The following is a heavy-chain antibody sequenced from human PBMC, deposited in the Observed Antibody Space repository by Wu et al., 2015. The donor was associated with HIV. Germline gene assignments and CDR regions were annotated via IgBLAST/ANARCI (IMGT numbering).Heavy chain of an antibody. CDR3: ARGRSGASWSSWRCFDS. Sequence: QVQLVQSGAEVKKPGASVKVSCKASGYTFSTYDVNWVRQATGQGLEWMGWMNPKSGNSGYAQKFQGRVTITGSTSISTAYLELSSLRSDDTAVYYCARGRSGASWSSWRCFDSWGQGTLVTVSS. J-gene: IGHJ4*02. D-gene: IGHD6-13*01. CDR2: MNPKSGNS. CDR1: GYTFSTYD. V-gene: IGHV1-8*03.